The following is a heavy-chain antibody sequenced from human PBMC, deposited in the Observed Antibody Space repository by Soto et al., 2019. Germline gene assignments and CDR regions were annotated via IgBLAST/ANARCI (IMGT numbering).Heavy chain of an antibody. CDR1: GGSISSSNHY. CDR3: ARQALRYFDWSHYFDY. J-gene: IGHJ4*02. CDR2: IYYSGST. D-gene: IGHD3-9*01. V-gene: IGHV4-39*01. Sequence: QLQLQESGPGLVRPSETLSLICTVSGGSISSSNHYWGWIRQPPGKGLEWIGSIYYSGSTYYNPSLKSRVTISVDTSKNQLSLKLSSVTAADTAVYYCARQALRYFDWSHYFDYWGQGTLVTVSS.